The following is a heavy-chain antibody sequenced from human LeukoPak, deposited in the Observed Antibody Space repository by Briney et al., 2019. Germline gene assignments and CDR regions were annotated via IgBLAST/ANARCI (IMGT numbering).Heavy chain of an antibody. CDR3: VRVKGSYFDY. Sequence: PGGSLSLSCAASGFPLSSYTINWVRQAPGKGLEWVSYIYSSGSAIYYVDSVKGRFTVYRDNAKNSLFLQMNSPRAEDTAVYYCVRVKGSYFDYWGQGALVTVSS. J-gene: IGHJ4*02. D-gene: IGHD2-15*01. CDR2: IYSSGSAI. V-gene: IGHV3-48*01. CDR1: GFPLSSYT.